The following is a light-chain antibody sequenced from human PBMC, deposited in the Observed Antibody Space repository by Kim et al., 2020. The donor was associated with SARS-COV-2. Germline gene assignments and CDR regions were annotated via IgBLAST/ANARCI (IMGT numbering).Light chain of an antibody. CDR1: KLGDKY. Sequence: SYELTQPPSVSVSPGQTASITCSGDKLGDKYACWYQQKPGQSPVLVIYQASKRPSGIPERFSGSNSWNTATLTISGTQAMDEADYYCQAWDSSTWLFGGG. J-gene: IGLJ3*02. V-gene: IGLV3-1*01. CDR3: QAWDSSTWL. CDR2: QAS.